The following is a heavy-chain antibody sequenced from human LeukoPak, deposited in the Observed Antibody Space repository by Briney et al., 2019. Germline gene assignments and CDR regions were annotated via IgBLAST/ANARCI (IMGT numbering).Heavy chain of an antibody. CDR3: ARVELKLPYYDFWGASGMGYFDY. Sequence: ASVKVSCKASGYTFTSYDINWVRQATGQGLEWMGWMNPNSGNTGYAQKFQGRVTMTRNTSISTAYMELSSLRSEDTAVYYCARVELKLPYYDFWGASGMGYFDYWGQGTLVTVSS. D-gene: IGHD3-3*01. V-gene: IGHV1-8*01. J-gene: IGHJ4*02. CDR2: MNPNSGNT. CDR1: GYTFTSYD.